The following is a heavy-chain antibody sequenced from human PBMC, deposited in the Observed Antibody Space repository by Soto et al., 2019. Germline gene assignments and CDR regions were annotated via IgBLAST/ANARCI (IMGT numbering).Heavy chain of an antibody. Sequence: SLRLSCAASGFTFSTYVMHWVRQAPGKGLEWVAGIWYDGSNNYYADSVKGRFTISRDNSKNTLYLQMHSLRVEDTAVYYCATDTLGSCKGGPCYRLQHWGQGTLVTVS. CDR3: ATDTLGSCKGGPCYRLQH. CDR2: IWYDGSNN. V-gene: IGHV3-33*01. D-gene: IGHD2-15*01. J-gene: IGHJ1*01. CDR1: GFTFSTYV.